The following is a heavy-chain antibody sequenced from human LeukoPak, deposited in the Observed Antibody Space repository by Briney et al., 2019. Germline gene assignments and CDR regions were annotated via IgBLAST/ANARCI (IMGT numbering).Heavy chain of an antibody. V-gene: IGHV4-59*12. CDR3: ARGSQWLANFDY. CDR2: IYYSGST. CDR1: GGSISSYY. Sequence: MPSETLSLTCTVSGGSISSYYWSWIRQPPGKGLEWIGYIYYSGSTNYNPSLKSRVTISVDTSKNQFSLKLSSVTAADTAVYYCARGSQWLANFDYWGQGTLVTVSS. J-gene: IGHJ4*02. D-gene: IGHD6-19*01.